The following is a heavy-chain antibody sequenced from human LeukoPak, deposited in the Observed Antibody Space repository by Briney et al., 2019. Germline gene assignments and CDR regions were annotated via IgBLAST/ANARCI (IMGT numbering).Heavy chain of an antibody. V-gene: IGHV1-69*13. CDR2: IIPIFGTA. CDR3: ARGAAAFSGYYYYYGMDV. D-gene: IGHD6-13*01. Sequence: ASVKVSCKASGGTFSSYAISWVRQAPGQGLEWMGGIIPIFGTANYAQKFQGRVMITADESTSTAYMELSSLRSEDTAVYYCARGAAAFSGYYYYYGMDVWGQGTTVTVSS. CDR1: GGTFSSYA. J-gene: IGHJ6*02.